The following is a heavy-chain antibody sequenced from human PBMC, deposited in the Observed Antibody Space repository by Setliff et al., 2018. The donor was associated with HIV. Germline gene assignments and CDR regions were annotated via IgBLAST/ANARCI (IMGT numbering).Heavy chain of an antibody. J-gene: IGHJ4*02. CDR2: VKQDGTET. Sequence: GSLRLSCAASGFRFRSYWMSWVRQAPGKGLESVANVKQDGTETLYVDSVKGRFTISRDSANNLVYLQMNSLRVEDTAVYFCARWGSGSYERVFDYWGQGMLVTVSS. CDR1: GFRFRSYW. D-gene: IGHD1-26*01. CDR3: ARWGSGSYERVFDY. V-gene: IGHV3-7*01.